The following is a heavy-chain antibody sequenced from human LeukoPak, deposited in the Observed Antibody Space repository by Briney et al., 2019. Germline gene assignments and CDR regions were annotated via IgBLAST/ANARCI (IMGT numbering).Heavy chain of an antibody. CDR3: ARAGGTYYGIAFDI. Sequence: PGGSLRLSCEASGFTFSAYWMSWVRQAPGKGLEWVANIKQDGSQTYHADSVKGRFTISRDNAKNSLYLQMNSLRAEDTAVYYCARAGGTYYGIAFDIWGQGTMVTVSS. CDR1: GFTFSAYW. V-gene: IGHV3-7*01. J-gene: IGHJ3*02. D-gene: IGHD1-26*01. CDR2: IKQDGSQT.